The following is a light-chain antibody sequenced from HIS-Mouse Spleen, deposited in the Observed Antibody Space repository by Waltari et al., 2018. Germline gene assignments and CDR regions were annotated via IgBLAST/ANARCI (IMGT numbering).Light chain of an antibody. CDR2: CAS. V-gene: IGKV3-15*01. CDR3: QQYNNWPLFT. CDR1: QRVSSN. J-gene: IGKJ3*01. Sequence: EIVMTQSPATLSVSPGERATLSCRASQRVSSNLAWYQQKPGQAPRLLIDCASTRATGIPARFSGSGSGTELTLTISSLQSEDFAVYYCQQYNNWPLFTFGPGTKVDIK.